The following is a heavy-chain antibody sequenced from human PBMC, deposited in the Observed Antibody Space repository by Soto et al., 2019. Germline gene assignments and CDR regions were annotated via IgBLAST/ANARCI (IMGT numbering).Heavy chain of an antibody. CDR1: GGTFSSHA. CDR2: IIPFFKAT. D-gene: IGHD3-9*01. CDR3: ARDVPLNYYDSTYQYYAMDV. J-gene: IGHJ6*02. V-gene: IGHV1-69*01. Sequence: QVQLVQSGAEVKKPGSWVKVSCKASGGTFSSHAISWLRQAPGQGLEWMGGIIPFFKATNYAQKFQGRVTITADDSTSTAYMDLSSLRSEDTAVYYCARDVPLNYYDSTYQYYAMDVWGQGTTVTVSS.